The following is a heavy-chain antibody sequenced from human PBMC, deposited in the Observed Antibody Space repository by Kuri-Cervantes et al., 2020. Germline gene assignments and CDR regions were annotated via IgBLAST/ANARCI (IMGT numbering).Heavy chain of an antibody. J-gene: IGHJ4*02. CDR2: IYYSGST. V-gene: IGHV4-59*13. CDR3: ARESVAGTNGPWYYFDY. Sequence: SETLSLTCTVSGGSISSYYWSWIRQPPGKGLEWIGYIYYSGSTNYNPSLKSRVTISVDTSKNQFSLKLSSVTAADTAVYYCARESVAGTNGPWYYFDYWGQGTLVTVSS. CDR1: GGSISSYY. D-gene: IGHD6-19*01.